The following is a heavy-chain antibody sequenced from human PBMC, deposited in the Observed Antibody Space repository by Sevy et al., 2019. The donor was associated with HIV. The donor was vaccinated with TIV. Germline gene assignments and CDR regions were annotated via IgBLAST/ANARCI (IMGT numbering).Heavy chain of an antibody. CDR1: GFTVSSNF. J-gene: IGHJ4*02. Sequence: GGSLILSCAASGFTVSSNFMTWVRQAPGKGLEWVSIIYSGGSTYYADSVKGRFTISRDNSKNTLYLQMNSLRAADTAVYYCAREVGSTTNPFDYWGQGTLVTVSS. D-gene: IGHD1-26*01. CDR2: IYSGGST. V-gene: IGHV3-53*01. CDR3: AREVGSTTNPFDY.